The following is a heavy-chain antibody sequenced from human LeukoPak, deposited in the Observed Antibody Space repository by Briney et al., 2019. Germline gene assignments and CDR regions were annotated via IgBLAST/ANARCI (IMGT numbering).Heavy chain of an antibody. CDR3: TRRDYDFWSGSVHYAFDI. V-gene: IGHV4-39*01. J-gene: IGHJ3*02. D-gene: IGHD3-3*01. CDR1: GGSISSISYY. CDR2: IYYSGST. Sequence: PSETLSLTCTISGGSISSISYYWGWIRQPPGKGLEWIGSIYYSGSTYYNPSLKSRVTISVDTSKNQFSLKLSSVTAADTAVYYCTRRDYDFWSGSVHYAFDIWGQGTMVTVSS.